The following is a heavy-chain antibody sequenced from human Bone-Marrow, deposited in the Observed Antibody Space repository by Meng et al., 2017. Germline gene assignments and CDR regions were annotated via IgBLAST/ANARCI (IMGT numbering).Heavy chain of an antibody. J-gene: IGHJ4*02. D-gene: IGHD5-12*01. V-gene: IGHV1-3*01. Sequence: ASVKVSCKASGYTFTSYAMHWVRQAPGQRLEWMGWINAGNGNTKYSQKFQGRVTITRDTSASTAYMELSSLRSDDTAVYYCARVLVATITFEALYWGQGTLVTVSS. CDR1: GYTFTSYA. CDR2: INAGNGNT. CDR3: ARVLVATITFEALY.